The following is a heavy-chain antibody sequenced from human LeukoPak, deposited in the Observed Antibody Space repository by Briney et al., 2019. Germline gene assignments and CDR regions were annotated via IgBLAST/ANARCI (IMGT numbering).Heavy chain of an antibody. CDR2: ISGSGGST. CDR3: AKDMESLLTHFDY. J-gene: IGHJ4*02. CDR1: GFTFSSYA. D-gene: IGHD1-1*01. V-gene: IGHV3-23*01. Sequence: PGGSLRLSCAASGFTFSSYAMSWVRQAPGKGLEWVSAISGSGGSTYYADSVKGRFTISRDNPKNTLYLQMNSLRAEDTAVYYCAKDMESLLTHFDYWGQGTLVTVSS.